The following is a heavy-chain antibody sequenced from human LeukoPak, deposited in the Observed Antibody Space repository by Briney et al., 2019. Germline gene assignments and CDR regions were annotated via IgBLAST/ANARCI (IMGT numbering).Heavy chain of an antibody. CDR1: GGSISSGDYY. V-gene: IGHV4-30-4*01. Sequence: SGTLSLTCTVSGGSISSGDYYWSWIRQPPGKGLEWIGYIYYSGSTYYNPSLKSRITISVDTSNNQFSLKLSSVTAADTAVYYCARAGDKLLNWFDPWGQGTLVTVSS. J-gene: IGHJ5*02. D-gene: IGHD1-14*01. CDR2: IYYSGST. CDR3: ARAGDKLLNWFDP.